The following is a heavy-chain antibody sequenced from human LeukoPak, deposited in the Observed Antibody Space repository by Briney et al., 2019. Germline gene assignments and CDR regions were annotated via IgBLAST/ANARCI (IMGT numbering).Heavy chain of an antibody. J-gene: IGHJ4*02. V-gene: IGHV3-30*02. CDR2: IRSDGNDK. Sequence: GGSLRLSCAASGFTFSNSGMHWVRQAPGKGLEWVAFIRSDGNDKYYVDSVKGRFTISRDNSKNTLYLQMNSLRAEDTAVYYCARELSNWGSPLYWGQGTLVTVSS. CDR3: ARELSNWGSPLY. CDR1: GFTFSNSG. D-gene: IGHD7-27*01.